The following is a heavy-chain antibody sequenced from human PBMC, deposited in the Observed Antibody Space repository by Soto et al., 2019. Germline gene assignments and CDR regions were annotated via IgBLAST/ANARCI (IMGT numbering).Heavy chain of an antibody. CDR1: GFTFSSYG. V-gene: IGHV3-30*18. J-gene: IGHJ6*02. CDR3: AKVGGTTIGMDV. D-gene: IGHD1-26*01. Sequence: GGSLRLSCAASGFTFSSYGMHWVRQAPGKGLEWVAVISYDGSNKYYADSVKGRFTISRDNSKYTLYLQMNSLRAEDTAVYYCAKVGGTTIGMDVWGQGTTVTVSS. CDR2: ISYDGSNK.